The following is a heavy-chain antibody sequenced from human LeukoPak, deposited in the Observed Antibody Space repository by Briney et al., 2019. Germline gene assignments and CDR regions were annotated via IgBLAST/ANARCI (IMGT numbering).Heavy chain of an antibody. D-gene: IGHD1-26*01. CDR3: ARDPQGATDAFDI. Sequence: GGSLRLSCAASGFTFRSYGMHWVRQAPGKGLEWVAFIRYDGSNKYYADSVKGRFTISRDNAKNTLYLQMNSLRAEDTAVYYCARDPQGATDAFDIWGQGTMVTVSS. V-gene: IGHV3-30*02. J-gene: IGHJ3*02. CDR1: GFTFRSYG. CDR2: IRYDGSNK.